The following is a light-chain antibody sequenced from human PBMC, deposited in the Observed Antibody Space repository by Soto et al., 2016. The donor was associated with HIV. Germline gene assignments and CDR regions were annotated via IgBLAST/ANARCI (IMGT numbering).Light chain of an antibody. V-gene: IGLV3-19*01. J-gene: IGLJ2*01. CDR3: HSWDIAGNQLF. Sequence: SELTQDPVVSVALGQTVRITCQGDSLRKYYASWYQQKPGQAPLLVISGKSNRPSGIPDRFSCSTSGNTASLTITGAQAEDEADYYCHSWDIAGNQLFFGGGTKVTVL. CDR1: SLRKYY. CDR2: GKS.